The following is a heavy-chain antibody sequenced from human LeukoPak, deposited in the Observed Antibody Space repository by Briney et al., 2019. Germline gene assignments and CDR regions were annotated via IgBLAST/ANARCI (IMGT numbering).Heavy chain of an antibody. CDR3: ARENPLRAAAGTIRARYYFDY. D-gene: IGHD6-13*01. CDR2: IYHSGST. V-gene: IGHV4-4*02. CDR1: GGSIRSSNW. J-gene: IGHJ4*02. Sequence: KPSETLSLTCAVSGGSIRSSNWWSWVRQPPGKGLEWIGEIYHSGSTNYNPSLKSRVTISLDTSKNQFSLKLSSVTAADTAVYYCARENPLRAAAGTIRARYYFDYWGQGTLVTVSS.